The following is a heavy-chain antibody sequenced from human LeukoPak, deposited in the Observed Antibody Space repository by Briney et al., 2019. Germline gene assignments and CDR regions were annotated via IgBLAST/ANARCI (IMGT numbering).Heavy chain of an antibody. CDR2: INYSGST. CDR1: GGSISSHY. Sequence: SETLSLTCTVSGGSISSHYWSWIRQPPGKGLEWIGYINYSGSTNYNPSLKSRVTISVDTSKNQFSLKLSSVTAADTAVYYCARGTAVLRFLEWLHWGQGTLVTVSS. V-gene: IGHV4-59*11. CDR3: ARGTAVLRFLEWLH. J-gene: IGHJ4*02. D-gene: IGHD3-3*01.